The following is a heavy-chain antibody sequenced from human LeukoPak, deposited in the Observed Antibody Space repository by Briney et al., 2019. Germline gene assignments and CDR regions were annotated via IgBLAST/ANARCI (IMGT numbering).Heavy chain of an antibody. CDR3: ARGSPPISY. D-gene: IGHD3-3*02. CDR2: ISATGIYR. V-gene: IGHV3-21*01. CDR1: EFTFSSYS. Sequence: PGGSLRLSCAASEFTFSSYSMNWVRQAPGKGLEWVSSISATGIYRYYADSVKGRFTISRDNAKNSLYLQMNSLRAEDTAVYYCARGSPPISYWGQGSLVTVSS. J-gene: IGHJ4*02.